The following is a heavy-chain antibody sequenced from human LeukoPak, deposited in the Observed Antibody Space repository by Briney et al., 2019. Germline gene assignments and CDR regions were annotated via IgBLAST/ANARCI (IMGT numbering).Heavy chain of an antibody. D-gene: IGHD5-12*01. CDR3: ARARCDTCGYGS. Sequence: GGSLRLSCAASGFTVTSSYMSWVRQALGKGLEWVAVLYSGGQTYYAGSVRGRFTISRDASKNTLYLQMNSLRAEDTAEYYCARARCDTCGYGSWGQGTLVTVSS. CDR2: LYSGGQT. J-gene: IGHJ5*02. CDR1: GFTVTSSY. V-gene: IGHV3-66*02.